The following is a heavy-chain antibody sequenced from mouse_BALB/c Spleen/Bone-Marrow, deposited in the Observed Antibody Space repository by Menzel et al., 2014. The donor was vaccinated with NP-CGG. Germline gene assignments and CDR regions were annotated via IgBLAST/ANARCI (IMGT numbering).Heavy chain of an antibody. CDR3: ARLGYYGGFAY. Sequence: EVQRVESGGGLAQPGGSLKLSCAASGFDFSGFWMGWVRQAPGKGLEWIGEINPDSSTINYTPSIKDRFIISRDNAKNTLYLQMSKVRSEDTALYYCARLGYYGGFAYWGQGTLVTVSA. V-gene: IGHV4-1*02. D-gene: IGHD2-3*01. CDR1: GFDFSGFW. J-gene: IGHJ3*01. CDR2: INPDSSTI.